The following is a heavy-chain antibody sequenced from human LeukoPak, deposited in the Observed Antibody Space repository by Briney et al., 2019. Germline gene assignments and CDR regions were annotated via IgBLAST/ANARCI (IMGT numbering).Heavy chain of an antibody. CDR2: IYYSGST. J-gene: IGHJ3*02. CDR1: GGSFSSYY. CDR3: ARDKSGYSSGWYSFDI. D-gene: IGHD6-19*01. V-gene: IGHV4-59*01. Sequence: SETLSLTCAVYGGSFSSYYWSWIRQPPGKGLEWIGYIYYSGSTNYNPSLKSRVTISVDTSKNQFSLKLSSVTAADTAVYYCARDKSGYSSGWYSFDIWGQGTMVTVSS.